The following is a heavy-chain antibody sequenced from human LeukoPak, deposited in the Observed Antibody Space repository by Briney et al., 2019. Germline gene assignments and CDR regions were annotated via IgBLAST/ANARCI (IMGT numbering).Heavy chain of an antibody. D-gene: IGHD3-10*01. Sequence: SETLSLTCTVSGGSISSYYWSWIRQPPGKGLEWIGYIYYSGSTNYNPSLKSRVTISVDTSKNQLSLKLSSVTAADTAVYYCARTLPSGSGDYWGQGTLVTVSS. J-gene: IGHJ4*02. CDR2: IYYSGST. V-gene: IGHV4-59*01. CDR1: GGSISSYY. CDR3: ARTLPSGSGDY.